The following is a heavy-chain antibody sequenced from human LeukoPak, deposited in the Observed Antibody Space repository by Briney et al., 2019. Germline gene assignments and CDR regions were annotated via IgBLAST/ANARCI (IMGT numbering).Heavy chain of an antibody. CDR3: ITDPGDYPSH. V-gene: IGHV3-15*01. J-gene: IGHJ4*02. CDR1: GFTFTTAW. D-gene: IGHD4-17*01. CDR2: SISKNNGGTT. Sequence: GGSLRLSCAASGFTFTTAWMSWVRQAPGQGLEWVARSISKNNGGTTDYAAPGKGRFTSSRGDSRNTLYLQMSSLKSEDTAVYYCITDPGDYPSHWGQGTLVTVSS.